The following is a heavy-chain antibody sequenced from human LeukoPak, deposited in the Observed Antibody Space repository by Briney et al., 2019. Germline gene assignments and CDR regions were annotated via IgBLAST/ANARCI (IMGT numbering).Heavy chain of an antibody. CDR1: GGSISSGDYY. D-gene: IGHD5-18*01. CDR3: ARAPFRGYSYGPPDY. Sequence: SSETPSLTCTVSGGSISSGDYYWSWIRQPPGKGLEWIGYIYYSGSTYYNPSLKSRVTISVDTSKNQFSLKLSSVTAADTAVYYCARAPFRGYSYGPPDYWGQGTLVTVSS. J-gene: IGHJ4*02. V-gene: IGHV4-30-4*01. CDR2: IYYSGST.